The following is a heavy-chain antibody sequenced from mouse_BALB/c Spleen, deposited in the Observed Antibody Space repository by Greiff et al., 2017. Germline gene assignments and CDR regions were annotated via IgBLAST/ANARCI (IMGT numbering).Heavy chain of an antibody. CDR2: ISNGGGST. J-gene: IGHJ3*01. Sequence: EVMLVESGGGLVQPGGSLKLSCAASGFTFSSYTMSWVRQTPEKRLEWVAYISNGGGSTYYPDTVKGRFTISRDNAKNTLYLQMSSLKSEDTAMYYCARRGYGTFAYWGQGTLVTVSA. V-gene: IGHV5-12-2*01. D-gene: IGHD2-10*02. CDR3: ARRGYGTFAY. CDR1: GFTFSSYT.